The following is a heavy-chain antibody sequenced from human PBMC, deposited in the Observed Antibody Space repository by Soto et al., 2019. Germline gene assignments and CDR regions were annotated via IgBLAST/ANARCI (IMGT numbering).Heavy chain of an antibody. J-gene: IGHJ6*02. Sequence: SGKVSCKASGGTFSSYAISWVRQAPGQGLERMGGIIPIFGTANYAQKFQGRVTITADESTSTAYMELSSLRSEDTAVYYCARDTKGLVTIFGVVITQDYGMDVWGQGTTVTVSS. CDR2: IIPIFGTA. CDR1: GGTFSSYA. D-gene: IGHD3-3*01. V-gene: IGHV1-69*13. CDR3: ARDTKGLVTIFGVVITQDYGMDV.